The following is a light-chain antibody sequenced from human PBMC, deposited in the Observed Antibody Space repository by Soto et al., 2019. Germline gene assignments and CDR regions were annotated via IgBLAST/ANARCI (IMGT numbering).Light chain of an antibody. CDR2: DNN. CDR3: GTCDSSLSAWV. CDR1: SSNIGNNY. V-gene: IGLV1-51*01. Sequence: QSVLTQPPSVSAAPGQKVTISCSGISSNIGNNYVSWYQQLPGTAPKLLIYDNNKRPSGIPDRFSGSKSGTSATLGITGLQTWDEADYYCGTCDSSLSAWVFGGGTKLTVL. J-gene: IGLJ3*02.